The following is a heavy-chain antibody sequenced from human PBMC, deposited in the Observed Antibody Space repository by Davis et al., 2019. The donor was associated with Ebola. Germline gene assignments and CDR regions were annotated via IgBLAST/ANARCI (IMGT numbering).Heavy chain of an antibody. J-gene: IGHJ4*02. V-gene: IGHV3-7*01. D-gene: IGHD5-24*01. CDR3: AKKADGARDCFDN. Sequence: PGGSLRLSCAASGFTFTGFWMSWVRQAPGKGLEWVANIKQDGSEKYYVNSVKGRFIISRDNAKNSLYLQMNSLRAEDTAVYYCAKKADGARDCFDNLGQGTLVTVSS. CDR2: IKQDGSEK. CDR1: GFTFTGFW.